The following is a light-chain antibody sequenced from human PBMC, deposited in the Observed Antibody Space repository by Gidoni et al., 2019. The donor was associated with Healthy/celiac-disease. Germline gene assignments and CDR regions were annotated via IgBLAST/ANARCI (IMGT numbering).Light chain of an antibody. J-gene: IGLJ2*01. Sequence: SYELTQPPSVAVSPGQTARITCSGDALPKQYAYWYHQKPGQAPVLVISKDSERPSGIPERFSGSSSGTTVTLTISGVQAEDEADYYCQSADSSGTHVIFGGGPKLTVL. CDR3: QSADSSGTHVI. CDR1: ALPKQY. CDR2: KDS. V-gene: IGLV3-25*03.